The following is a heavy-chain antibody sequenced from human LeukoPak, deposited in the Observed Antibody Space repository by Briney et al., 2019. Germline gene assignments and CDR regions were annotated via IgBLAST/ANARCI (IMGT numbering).Heavy chain of an antibody. CDR2: ISYDGSNK. V-gene: IGHV3-30*03. Sequence: PGRSLRLSCAASGFTFSSYGMHWVRQAPGKGLEWVAVISYDGSNKYYADSVKGRFTISRDNSKNTLYLQMNSLRAEDTAVYYCARQVVPAENWFDPWGQGTLVTVSS. CDR3: ARQVVPAENWFDP. J-gene: IGHJ5*02. D-gene: IGHD2-2*01. CDR1: GFTFSSYG.